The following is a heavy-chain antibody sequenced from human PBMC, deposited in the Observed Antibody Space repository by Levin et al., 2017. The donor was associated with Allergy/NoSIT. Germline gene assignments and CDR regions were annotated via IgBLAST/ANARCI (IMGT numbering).Heavy chain of an antibody. V-gene: IGHV3-7*01. CDR2: IKQDGTET. J-gene: IGHJ4*02. D-gene: IGHD3-10*01. CDR3: ARATWFGQLPSFDY. CDR1: GFSLSHFW. Sequence: GESLKISCVGSGFSLSHFWMSWVRQAPGKGLEWVANIKQDGTETVYVESVRGRFTISRDNAINSMSLQMNSLRAEDSGVYYCARATWFGQLPSFDYWGQGAEVIVSS.